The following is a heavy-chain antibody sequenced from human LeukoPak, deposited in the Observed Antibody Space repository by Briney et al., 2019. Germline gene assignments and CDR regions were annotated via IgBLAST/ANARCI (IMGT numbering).Heavy chain of an antibody. J-gene: IGHJ4*02. V-gene: IGHV1-69*06. D-gene: IGHD3-22*01. CDR3: ASNYDTTGYNYDINF. CDR1: GGSFNSYV. Sequence: SVKVSCKASGGSFNSYVISWVRQAPGQGLEWMGKIIPSFSTTNYAQKFQGRVSITADKSTGTAYMELSGLTSEDTAVYYCASNYDTTGYNYDINFWGQGTLVSVSS. CDR2: IIPSFSTT.